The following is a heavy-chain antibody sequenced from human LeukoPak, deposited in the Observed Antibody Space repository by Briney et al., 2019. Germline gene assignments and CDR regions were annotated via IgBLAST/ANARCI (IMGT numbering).Heavy chain of an antibody. CDR2: IPYDGSNK. CDR3: ANLYHTGTLNYFDY. V-gene: IGHV3-30-3*01. Sequence: GGSLRLSCAASGGTFSSYAMHWVRQPPGKGLEWVPVIPYDGSNKYYADSVKGRFTISRDNSKSTLYLQMNSLRAEDTAVYYCANLYHTGTLNYFDYWGQGTLATVSS. J-gene: IGHJ4*02. D-gene: IGHD1-1*01. CDR1: GGTFSSYA.